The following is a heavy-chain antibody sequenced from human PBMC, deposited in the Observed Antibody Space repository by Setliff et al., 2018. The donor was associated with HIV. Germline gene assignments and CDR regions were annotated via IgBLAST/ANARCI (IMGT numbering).Heavy chain of an antibody. D-gene: IGHD3-10*01. J-gene: IGHJ6*02. CDR2: IYNSGNT. Sequence: PSETLSLTCNVSGDSISNHYWNWIRQPPGKGLEWIATIYNSGNTVSNPSLKSRVTISVDTSKNQFSLTLNSVTAADTAVYFCASVEAKIRGATYGMEVWGQGTTVTVSS. CDR1: GDSISNHY. CDR3: ASVEAKIRGATYGMEV. V-gene: IGHV4-59*11.